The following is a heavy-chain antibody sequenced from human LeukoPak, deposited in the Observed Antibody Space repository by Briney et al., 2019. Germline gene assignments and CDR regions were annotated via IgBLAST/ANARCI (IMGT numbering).Heavy chain of an antibody. CDR2: MNQDGSGK. J-gene: IGHJ5*02. V-gene: IGHV3-7*01. CDR1: GFTFSNYW. D-gene: IGHD3-16*01. Sequence: GGSLRLSCAASGFTFSNYWMTWVRQAPGKGLERVANMNQDGSGKYYVDSVKGRFAISRDNAKNSLYLQMNNLRVEDTAVYYCARDNDRKDDSWGQGTLVTVSS. CDR3: ARDNDRKDDS.